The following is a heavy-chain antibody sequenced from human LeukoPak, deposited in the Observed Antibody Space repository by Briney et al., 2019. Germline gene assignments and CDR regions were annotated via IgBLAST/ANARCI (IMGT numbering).Heavy chain of an antibody. CDR3: ARDSTWQLDY. V-gene: IGHV3-48*01. Sequence: PGGSLRLSCAASGFTFSSHNMNWVRQAPGKGLEWISFINFKSEDIRYADSVEGRFIISRDNARKSLYLHMNSLRAEDTAVYYCARDSTWQLDYWGQGTLITVSS. J-gene: IGHJ4*02. CDR2: INFKSEDI. CDR1: GFTFSSHN. D-gene: IGHD5-12*01.